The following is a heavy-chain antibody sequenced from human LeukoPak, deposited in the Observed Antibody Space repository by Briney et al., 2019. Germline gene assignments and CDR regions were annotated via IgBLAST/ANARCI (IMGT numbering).Heavy chain of an antibody. CDR3: AKTRGGGPVDY. V-gene: IGHV3-53*01. J-gene: IGHJ4*02. D-gene: IGHD2-15*01. Sequence: GGSLRLSCAASGFTVSSNYMSWVRQAPGEGLEWVSIIYAGGSTYYVDSVKGRFTVSRDSSKNALYLQMNNLRAEDTAIYYCAKTRGGGPVDYWGQGTLVTASS. CDR2: IYAGGST. CDR1: GFTVSSNY.